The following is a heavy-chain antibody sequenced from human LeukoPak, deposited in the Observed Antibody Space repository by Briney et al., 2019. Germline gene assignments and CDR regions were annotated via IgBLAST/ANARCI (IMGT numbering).Heavy chain of an antibody. V-gene: IGHV3-33*08. CDR3: ARGSSSWYSDF. CDR2: IYFDGTNK. D-gene: IGHD6-13*01. Sequence: GGSLRLSCAVSGFSTTNYWMTWVRQAPGKGLEWVAVIYFDGTNKDYADSVKGRFTISRDNSKNTLYLQMDSLRAEDTALYYCARGSSSWYSDFWGQGTLVTVSS. J-gene: IGHJ4*02. CDR1: GFSTTNYW.